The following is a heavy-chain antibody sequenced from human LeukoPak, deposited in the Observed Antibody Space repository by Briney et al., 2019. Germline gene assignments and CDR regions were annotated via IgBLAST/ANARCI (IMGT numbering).Heavy chain of an antibody. CDR1: GYTFTSYG. D-gene: IGHD6-19*01. J-gene: IGHJ4*02. V-gene: IGHV1-18*04. CDR2: ISAYNGNT. CDR3: ARDRREYSSGWPPPFDY. Sequence: ASVKVSCKASGYTFTSYGISWVRQAPGQGLEWMGWISAYNGNTNYAQKLQGRVTMNTDTSTSTAYMELRSLRSDDTAVYYCARDRREYSSGWPPPFDYWGQGTLVTVSS.